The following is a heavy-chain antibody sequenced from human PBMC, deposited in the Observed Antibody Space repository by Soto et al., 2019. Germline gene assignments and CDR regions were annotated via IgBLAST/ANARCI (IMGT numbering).Heavy chain of an antibody. Sequence: QVQLQESGPGLVKPSQTLSLTCTVSGNSISSGGYYWTWIRQHPGKGLEWIGYIFYSGSTYYNPSLKSRVTISIHTSKNQFSLKLTSVTAADTAVYYCARGTRNSNYPWGQGTLVTVSS. D-gene: IGHD1-7*01. CDR2: IFYSGST. J-gene: IGHJ5*02. V-gene: IGHV4-31*03. CDR1: GNSISSGGYY. CDR3: ARGTRNSNYP.